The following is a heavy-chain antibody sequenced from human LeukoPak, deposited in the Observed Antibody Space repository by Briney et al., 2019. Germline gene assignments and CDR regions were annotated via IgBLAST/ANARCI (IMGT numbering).Heavy chain of an antibody. CDR3: ARGGVTTLDYFDY. Sequence: PSETLSLTCAVSGGSISSSNWWSWVRQPPGKGLEWIGEIYHSGSTNYNPSLKSRVTISVDTSKNQFSLKLSSVTAADTAVYYCARGGVTTLDYFDYWGQGTLVTVSS. D-gene: IGHD4-11*01. CDR1: GGSISSSNW. V-gene: IGHV4-4*02. CDR2: IYHSGST. J-gene: IGHJ4*02.